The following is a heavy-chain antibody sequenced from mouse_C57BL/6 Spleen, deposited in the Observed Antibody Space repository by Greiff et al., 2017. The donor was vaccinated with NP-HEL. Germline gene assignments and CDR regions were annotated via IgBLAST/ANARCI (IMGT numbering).Heavy chain of an antibody. V-gene: IGHV1-80*01. J-gene: IGHJ1*03. CDR1: GYAFSSYW. Sequence: QVQLKQSGAELVKPGASVKISCKASGYAFSSYWMNWVKQRPGKGLEWIGQIYPGDGDTNYNGKFKGKATLTADKSSSTAYMQLSSLTSEDSAVYFCARGGLDYYGSSSYFDVWGTRTTVTVSS. CDR2: IYPGDGDT. CDR3: ARGGLDYYGSSSYFDV. D-gene: IGHD1-1*01.